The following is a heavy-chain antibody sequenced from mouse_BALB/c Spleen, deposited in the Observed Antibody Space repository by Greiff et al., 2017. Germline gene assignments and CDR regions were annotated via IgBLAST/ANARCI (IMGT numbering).Heavy chain of an antibody. CDR3: ARYYYGFAY. D-gene: IGHD1-1*01. Sequence: VQLQQSGAELVKPGASVKLSCKASGYTFTSYWMHWVKQRPGQGLEWIGEINPSNGRTNYNEKFKSKATLTVDKSSSTAYMQLSSLTSEDSAVYYCARYYYGFAYWGQGTLVTVSA. J-gene: IGHJ3*01. CDR2: INPSNGRT. V-gene: IGHV1S81*02. CDR1: GYTFTSYW.